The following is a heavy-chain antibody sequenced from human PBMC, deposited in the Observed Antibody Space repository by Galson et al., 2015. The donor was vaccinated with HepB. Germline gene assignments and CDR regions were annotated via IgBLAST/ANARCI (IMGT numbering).Heavy chain of an antibody. Sequence: SVKVSCKASGYTFTSYGISWVRQAPGQGLEWMGWISAYNGNTNYAQKLQGRVTMTTDTSTSTAYMELRSLRSDDTAAYYCARAHCSSTSCYAFDYWGQGTLVTVSS. CDR3: ARAHCSSTSCYAFDY. J-gene: IGHJ4*02. CDR2: ISAYNGNT. V-gene: IGHV1-18*01. D-gene: IGHD2-2*01. CDR1: GYTFTSYG.